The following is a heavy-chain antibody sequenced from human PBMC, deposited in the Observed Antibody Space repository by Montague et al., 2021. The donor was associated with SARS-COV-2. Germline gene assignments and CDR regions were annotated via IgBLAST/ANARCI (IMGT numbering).Heavy chain of an antibody. CDR2: VYYNGNT. V-gene: IGHV4-39*01. D-gene: IGHD3-10*01. Sequence: SETLSLTCTVSGGPLFSSSYYWGWIRQPPGKGLEWIGSVYYNGNTNYNPSLKSRVTISLDTSENQLSLNLDSVTAADTAVYYCGRPGGSESHWFDRWGQGTLVTVSS. CDR3: GRPGGSESHWFDR. J-gene: IGHJ5*02. CDR1: GGPLFSSSYY.